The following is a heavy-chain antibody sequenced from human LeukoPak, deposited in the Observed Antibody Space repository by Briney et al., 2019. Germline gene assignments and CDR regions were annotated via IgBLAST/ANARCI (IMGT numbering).Heavy chain of an antibody. J-gene: IGHJ4*02. Sequence: GGSLRLSCAASGFTFSSYAMSWVRQAPGKGLEWVSALSGSGGTTYYADSVKGRFTVSRDNSKNTLYLQMNSLRAEDTAVYYCAKAKTRGDNVVVPAANFDYWGQGTLVTVSS. D-gene: IGHD2-2*01. CDR2: LSGSGGTT. V-gene: IGHV3-23*01. CDR3: AKAKTRGDNVVVPAANFDY. CDR1: GFTFSSYA.